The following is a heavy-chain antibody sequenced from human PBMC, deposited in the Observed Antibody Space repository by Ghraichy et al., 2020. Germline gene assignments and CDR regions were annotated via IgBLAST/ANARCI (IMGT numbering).Heavy chain of an antibody. V-gene: IGHV2-5*02. CDR1: GFSLSTSEVG. CDR2: IRWDGNT. Sequence: SGPTLVKPTQTLTLTCTLSGFSLSTSEVGVGWICQPPGKALEWLAVIRWDGNTRYSPSLKNRLTITRVTFKNQVVLTMTNMDPVDTGTYYCAHRRYYDSSGYDYWGQGTLVTVAS. J-gene: IGHJ4*02. D-gene: IGHD3-22*01. CDR3: AHRRYYDSSGYDY.